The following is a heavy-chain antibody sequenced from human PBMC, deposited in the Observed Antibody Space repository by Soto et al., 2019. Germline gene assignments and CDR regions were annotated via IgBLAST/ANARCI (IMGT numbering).Heavy chain of an antibody. Sequence: GESRKISCRGSGESFTSYWISWVRQMPGKGLEWMGRIDPSDSYTNYSPSFQGHVTISADKSISTAYLQWSSLKASDTAMYYCARHGVIAARPPHYYYYGMDVWGQGTTVTVSS. J-gene: IGHJ6*02. V-gene: IGHV5-10-1*01. CDR3: ARHGVIAARPPHYYYYGMDV. CDR2: IDPSDSYT. CDR1: GESFTSYW. D-gene: IGHD6-6*01.